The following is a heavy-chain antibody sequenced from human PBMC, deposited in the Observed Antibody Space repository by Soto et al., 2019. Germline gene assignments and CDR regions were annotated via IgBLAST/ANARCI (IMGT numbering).Heavy chain of an antibody. CDR3: ATGGIYYET. CDR2: INTGASPA. J-gene: IGHJ5*02. V-gene: IGHV3-11*01. Sequence: PGGSLRLSCTVSGFAFRHNYLTWIRQAPGKGLEWLSYINTGASPAYYADSVKGRFTISTDIAKKSLYLQMDSLRADDTGVYYCATGGIYYETWGQGTLVTVSS. CDR1: GFAFRHNY. D-gene: IGHD1-26*01.